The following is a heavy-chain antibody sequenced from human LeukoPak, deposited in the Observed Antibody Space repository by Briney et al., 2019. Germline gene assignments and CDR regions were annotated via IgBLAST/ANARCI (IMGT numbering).Heavy chain of an antibody. CDR2: IWYNGSNK. Sequence: GGSLRLSCAASGFTFSNYGMYWVRQAPGKGLEWVAGIWYNGSNKYYAGSVKGRFTISRDNSNNTLYLQMNSLRAEDTAVFYCVREGYYYDSSGYSYYFDYWGQGTLVTVSS. D-gene: IGHD3-22*01. J-gene: IGHJ4*02. CDR1: GFTFSNYG. V-gene: IGHV3-33*01. CDR3: VREGYYYDSSGYSYYFDY.